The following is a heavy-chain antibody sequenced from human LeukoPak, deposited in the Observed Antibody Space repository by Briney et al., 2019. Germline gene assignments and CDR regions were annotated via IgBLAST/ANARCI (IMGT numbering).Heavy chain of an antibody. CDR2: INPNSGGT. V-gene: IGHV1-2*02. CDR3: ARGCQYQLLIFLYYYMDV. Sequence: ASVKVSCKASGYTFTDYYIHWVRQAPGQGLEWMGWINPNSGGTNYAQKFQGRVTITRDTSISTAYMELSRLRSDDTAVYYCARGCQYQLLIFLYYYMDVWGKGTTVTISS. CDR1: GYTFTDYY. J-gene: IGHJ6*03. D-gene: IGHD2-2*01.